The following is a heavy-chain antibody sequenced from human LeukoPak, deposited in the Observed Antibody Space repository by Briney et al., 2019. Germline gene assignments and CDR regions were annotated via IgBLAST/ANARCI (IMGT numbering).Heavy chain of an antibody. CDR2: IYYSGSA. Sequence: ASETLSLTCAVSGGSISSADFYWGWIRQHPGKGLELIGFIYYSGSAYYNPSLKSRVSISIDTSKNQFSLTLNSVTAADTAVYYCARGSDFFDYWGQGTLVTVSS. V-gene: IGHV4-31*11. J-gene: IGHJ4*02. CDR1: GGSISSADFY. CDR3: ARGSDFFDY.